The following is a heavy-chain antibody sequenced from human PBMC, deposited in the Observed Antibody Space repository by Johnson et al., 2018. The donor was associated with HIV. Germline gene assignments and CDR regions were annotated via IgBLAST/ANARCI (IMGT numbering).Heavy chain of an antibody. J-gene: IGHJ3*02. CDR1: GFTFSSYD. CDR3: ARERSYSSSWYGDALDI. V-gene: IGHV3-13*01. CDR2: IGTVGDT. Sequence: VQLVESGGGLVQPGWSLRLSCAASGFTFSSYDMHWVRQATGKGLEWVSAIGTVGDTYYVGSVKGRFTISRDNAKNSLYLQVNSLRAGDTAVYYCARERSYSSSWYGDALDIWGQGTMVTVSS. D-gene: IGHD6-13*01.